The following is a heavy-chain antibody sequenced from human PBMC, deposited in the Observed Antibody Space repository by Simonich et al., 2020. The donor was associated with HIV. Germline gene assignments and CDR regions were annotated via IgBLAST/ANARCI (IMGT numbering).Heavy chain of an antibody. D-gene: IGHD5-18*01. CDR1: GGSIKSNY. V-gene: IGHV4-59*08. Sequence: QVHLQESGPRLVRPSETLSLTCSVSGGSIKSNYWSWIRHPPGKGLEWIGYMSYRGNTYYSPSLKSRLTISLDTSKNQFSLKVNSVTAADTAVYYCASTVDTAIDYWGQGTLVTVSS. CDR3: ASTVDTAIDY. J-gene: IGHJ4*02. CDR2: MSYRGNT.